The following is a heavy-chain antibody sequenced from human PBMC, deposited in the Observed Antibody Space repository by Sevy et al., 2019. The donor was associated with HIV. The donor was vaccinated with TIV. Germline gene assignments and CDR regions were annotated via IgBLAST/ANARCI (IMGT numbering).Heavy chain of an antibody. V-gene: IGHV4-38-2*01. CDR3: ARAPSTNYFDD. CDR1: GYSISSGYV. J-gene: IGHJ4*02. CDR2: VYHSGRP. Sequence: SETLSLTCDVSGYSISSGYVWGWIRQPPGGGLEWIGSVYHSGRPYYNPSLKSRVTISRETSKNQFSMSLTSVTAADTAVYYCARAPSTNYFDDWGQGTLVTVSS.